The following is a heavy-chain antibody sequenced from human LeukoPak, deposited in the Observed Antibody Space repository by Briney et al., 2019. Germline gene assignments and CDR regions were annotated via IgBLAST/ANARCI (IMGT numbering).Heavy chain of an antibody. CDR2: LYYSGNT. CDR3: ARHGSTSLHYAFDI. CDR1: GGSISSYQ. J-gene: IGHJ3*02. V-gene: IGHV4-59*01. Sequence: SETLSLTCTVPGGSISSYQWSWIRQPPGKGLEWIAYLYYSGNTNYNPSLKSRLTLSVDTSKNQFSLKLNSVIAADTALYYCARHGSTSLHYAFDIWGQGTMVTVSS. D-gene: IGHD2-2*01.